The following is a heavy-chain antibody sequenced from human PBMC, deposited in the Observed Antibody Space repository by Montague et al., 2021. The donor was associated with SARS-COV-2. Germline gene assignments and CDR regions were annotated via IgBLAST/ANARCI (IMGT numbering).Heavy chain of an antibody. CDR1: GFTFSNYD. Sequence: SLRLSCAASGFTFSNYDMNWVRQAPGKGPEWISYISTSAYTTSYAGSVNGRFTISRDNGKNSLFLQMNSLRVEDTAVYYCTRDYRCIVGAGLEIWGQGTKVTVSS. CDR3: TRDYRCIVGAGLEI. V-gene: IGHV3-48*03. CDR2: ISTSAYTT. D-gene: IGHD1-26*01. J-gene: IGHJ3*02.